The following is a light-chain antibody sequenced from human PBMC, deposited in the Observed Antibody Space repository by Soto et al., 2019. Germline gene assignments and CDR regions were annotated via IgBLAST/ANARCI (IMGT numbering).Light chain of an antibody. Sequence: EIVLTQSPRALSLSPGERATLSCRASQSVSSSYLAWYQQKPGQAPRLLIYGASSRATGIPDRFSGSGSGTDFTLTISSLEPEDFATYYCQQSYSTPTFGQGTKVDIK. CDR1: QSVSSSY. V-gene: IGKV3-20*01. CDR3: QQSYSTPT. J-gene: IGKJ2*01. CDR2: GAS.